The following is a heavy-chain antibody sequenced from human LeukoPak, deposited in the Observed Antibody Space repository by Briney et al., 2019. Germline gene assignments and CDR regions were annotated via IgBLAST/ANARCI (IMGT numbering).Heavy chain of an antibody. J-gene: IGHJ4*02. CDR1: GGTFSSYA. D-gene: IGHD4-23*01. CDR3: ARMTTVVTRGDY. V-gene: IGHV1-69*13. Sequence: SVKLSCKASGGTFSSYAISWVRQAPGQGLEWMGGIIPIFGTANYAQKFQGRVTITADESTSTAYMELSSLRSEDTAVYYCARMTTVVTRGDYWGQGTLVTVSS. CDR2: IIPIFGTA.